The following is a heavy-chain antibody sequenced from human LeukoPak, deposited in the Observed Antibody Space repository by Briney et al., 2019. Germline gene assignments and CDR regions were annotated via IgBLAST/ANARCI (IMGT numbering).Heavy chain of an antibody. D-gene: IGHD3-22*01. CDR1: GFTFSSYS. CDR2: ISSSSSTI. J-gene: IGHJ6*03. Sequence: GGSLRLSCAASGFTFSSYSMNWVRQAPGKGLEWVSYISSSSSTIYYADSVKGRFTISRDNAKNSLYLQMNSLRAEDTAVYYCARGYYYDSSGYYNYYYMDVWGKGTTVTVSS. CDR3: ARGYYYDSSGYYNYYYMDV. V-gene: IGHV3-48*01.